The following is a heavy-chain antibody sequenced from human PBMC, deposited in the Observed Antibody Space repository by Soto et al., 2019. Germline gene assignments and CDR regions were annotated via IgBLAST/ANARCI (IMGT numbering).Heavy chain of an antibody. D-gene: IGHD3-10*01. V-gene: IGHV3-21*01. CDR1: GFTFRTYT. Sequence: PGGSLRLSCISSGFTFRTYTMNWVRQAPGKGLEWVSGIRGFSPYTFYAESVKGRFTISRDNAKNSLYLQMNSLRAEDTAVYYCARDRGYDAHDYYYHAMVVWGQGTTVTVSS. J-gene: IGHJ6*02. CDR3: ARDRGYDAHDYYYHAMVV. CDR2: IRGFSPYT.